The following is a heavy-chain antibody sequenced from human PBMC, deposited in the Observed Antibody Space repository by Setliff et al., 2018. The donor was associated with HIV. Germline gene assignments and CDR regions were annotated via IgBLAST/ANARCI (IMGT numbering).Heavy chain of an antibody. Sequence: SVKVSCKASGYTFTTYGISWVRQAPGHGLEWMGGIIPILGIANYAQKFQGRVTITADKSTSTAYMELSSLRSEDTAVYYCARDRDSSGYYYDDAFDIWGQGTMVTVSS. D-gene: IGHD3-22*01. J-gene: IGHJ3*02. CDR1: GYTFTTYG. V-gene: IGHV1-69*10. CDR3: ARDRDSSGYYYDDAFDI. CDR2: IIPILGIA.